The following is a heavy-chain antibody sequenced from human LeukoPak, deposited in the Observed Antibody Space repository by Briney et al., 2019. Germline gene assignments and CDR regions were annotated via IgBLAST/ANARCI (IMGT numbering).Heavy chain of an antibody. D-gene: IGHD2-2*01. CDR2: ISSSGSTI. J-gene: IGHJ6*03. V-gene: IGHV3-11*01. CDR1: GFTFSDYY. CDR3: ARARYCSSTSCPTTYYYYYMDV. Sequence: GGSLRLSCAASGFTFSDYYMSWIRQAPGKGLEWVSYISSSGSTIYYADSVKGRFTISRDNAKNSLYLQMNSLRAEDTAVYYCARARYCSSTSCPTTYYYYYMDVWGKGTTVTVSS.